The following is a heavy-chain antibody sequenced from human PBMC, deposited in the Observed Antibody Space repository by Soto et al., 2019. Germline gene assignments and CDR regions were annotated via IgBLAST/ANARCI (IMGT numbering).Heavy chain of an antibody. V-gene: IGHV3-7*03. CDR3: GREMHLGSGWGDIDI. D-gene: IGHD6-19*01. J-gene: IGHJ4*02. Sequence: DVQLVESGGALVQPGGSLGLSCAVSGFTVSAKWMSWVRQAPGKGLEWLANINEDGSKKFYVDSVKGRFTISKDNAKNSLSLQLGSLRGDDTAVYYCGREMHLGSGWGDIDIWGRGTMVTVSS. CDR2: INEDGSKK. CDR1: GFTVSAKW.